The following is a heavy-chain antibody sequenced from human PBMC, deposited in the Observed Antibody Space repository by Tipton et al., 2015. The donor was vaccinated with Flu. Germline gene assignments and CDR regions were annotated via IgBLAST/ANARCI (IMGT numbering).Heavy chain of an antibody. D-gene: IGHD6-19*01. J-gene: IGHJ6*02. Sequence: TLSLTCTVSGGSISSYYWSWIRQPPGKGLEWIGYIYYSGSTNYNPSLKSRVTISVDTSKNQFSLKLSSVTAAGTAVYYCAREWDSSGWHVDSYGMDVWGQGTAVTVSS. CDR3: AREWDSSGWHVDSYGMDV. V-gene: IGHV4-59*01. CDR2: IYYSGST. CDR1: GGSISSYY.